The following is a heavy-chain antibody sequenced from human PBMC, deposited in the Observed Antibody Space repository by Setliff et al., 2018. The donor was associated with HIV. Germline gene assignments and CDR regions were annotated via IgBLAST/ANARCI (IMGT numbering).Heavy chain of an antibody. J-gene: IGHJ2*01. CDR1: GGSISSSNW. D-gene: IGHD3-3*01. Sequence: ASETLSLTCAVSGGSISSSNWWSWVRQSPGKGLEWIGEIYHSGSTNYNPSLKSRVTISVDTSKNQFSLKLSSVTAADTAVYYCARGVGEYYNFWSGYPAWYFDLWGRGTLVTVSS. CDR2: IYHSGST. CDR3: ARGVGEYYNFWSGYPAWYFDL. V-gene: IGHV4-4*02.